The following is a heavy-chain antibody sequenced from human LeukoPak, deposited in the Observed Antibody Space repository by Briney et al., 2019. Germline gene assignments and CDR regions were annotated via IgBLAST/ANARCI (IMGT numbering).Heavy chain of an antibody. V-gene: IGHV1-18*01. CDR2: ISAYNGNT. CDR1: GYTFTSYG. Sequence: ASVKVSCKASGYTFTSYGISWVRQAPGQGLDWMGWISAYNGNTNYAQKLQGRVTMTTDTSTSTAYIELRSLRSDDTAVYYCASGSSSWINYYYGMDVWGQGTTVTVSS. D-gene: IGHD6-13*01. CDR3: ASGSSSWINYYYGMDV. J-gene: IGHJ6*02.